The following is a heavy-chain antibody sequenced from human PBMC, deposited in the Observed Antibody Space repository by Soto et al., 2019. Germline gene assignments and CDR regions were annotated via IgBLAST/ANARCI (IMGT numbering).Heavy chain of an antibody. Sequence: PGGSLRLSCTGSGFPFDDFAINWVRQAPGKGLEWVGLIRNQSDGGTTEYAAPVRGRFTISRDDSKNTLYLQMNSLKTEDTAVYYCTTDLWRIAVVVGSTGYFNPWGQGTPVTVSS. CDR2: IRNQSDGGTT. J-gene: IGHJ5*02. D-gene: IGHD2-15*01. CDR1: GFPFDDFA. CDR3: TTDLWRIAVVVGSTGYFNP. V-gene: IGHV3-49*04.